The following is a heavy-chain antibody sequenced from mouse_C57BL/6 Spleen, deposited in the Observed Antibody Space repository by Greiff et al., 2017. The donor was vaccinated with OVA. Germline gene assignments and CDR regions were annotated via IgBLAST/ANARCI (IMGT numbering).Heavy chain of an antibody. J-gene: IGHJ1*03. D-gene: IGHD1-1*01. V-gene: IGHV1-54*01. CDR1: GYAFTNYL. CDR2: INPGSGGT. Sequence: QVQLQQSGAELVRPGTSVKVSCKASGYAFTNYLIEWVKQRPGQGLEWIGVINPGSGGTNYNEKFKGKATLTADKSSSTAYMQLSSLTSEDSAVYFCARGGSSYEDCYFDVWGTGTTVTVSS. CDR3: ARGGSSYEDCYFDV.